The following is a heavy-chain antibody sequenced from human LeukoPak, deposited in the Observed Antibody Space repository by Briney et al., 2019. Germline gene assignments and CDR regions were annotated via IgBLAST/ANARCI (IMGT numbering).Heavy chain of an antibody. CDR1: GFTFSSYA. D-gene: IGHD5-18*01. V-gene: IGHV3-30-3*01. CDR3: ARVRGLGYSYGYGLEDY. Sequence: GRSLRLSCAASGFTFSSYAMHWVRQAPGKGLEWVAVISYDGSNKYYADSVKGRFTISRDNSKNTLCLQMNSLRAEDTAVYYCARVRGLGYSYGYGLEDYWGQGTLVTVSS. J-gene: IGHJ4*02. CDR2: ISYDGSNK.